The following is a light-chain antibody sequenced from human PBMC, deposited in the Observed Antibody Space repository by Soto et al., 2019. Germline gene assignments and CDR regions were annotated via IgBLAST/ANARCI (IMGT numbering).Light chain of an antibody. V-gene: IGLV1-51*01. Sequence: QSILTQPPSVSAAPGQKVTISCSGSSSSSGKNFVSWYQQVARTAPKLLIYEDDKRPSGIPDRFSGSKSGTSATLGITGLQTGDEADYYCASWDSSLRGVVFGGGTKLTVL. CDR3: ASWDSSLRGVV. CDR1: SSSSGKNF. CDR2: EDD. J-gene: IGLJ2*01.